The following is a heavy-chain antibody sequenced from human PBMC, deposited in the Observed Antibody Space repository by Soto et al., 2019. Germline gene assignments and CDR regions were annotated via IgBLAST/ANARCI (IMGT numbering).Heavy chain of an antibody. D-gene: IGHD2-2*02. CDR3: ARHVLVPAAIGGVDV. Sequence: QLQLQESGPGLVKPSETLSLTCTVSGGSIGSSSYYWGWIRQPPGKGLEWIGSIYYSGSTYYNPSLKSRVTISVDTSKNQFSLKLSSVTAADTAVYFCARHVLVPAAIGGVDVWGQGTTVTASS. V-gene: IGHV4-39*01. J-gene: IGHJ6*02. CDR1: GGSIGSSSYY. CDR2: IYYSGST.